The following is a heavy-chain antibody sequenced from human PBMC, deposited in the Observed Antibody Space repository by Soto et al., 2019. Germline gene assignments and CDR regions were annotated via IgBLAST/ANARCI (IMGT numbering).Heavy chain of an antibody. CDR2: IIPIFGTA. J-gene: IGHJ3*02. V-gene: IGHV1-69*06. Sequence: GASVKVSCKSSGGTFSSYSISWVRQAPGQGLEWMGGIIPIFGTANYAQKFQGRVTITADKSTSTAYMELSSLRSEDTAVYYCARERVYYDSSGYGAFDIWGQGTMVTVSS. CDR3: ARERVYYDSSGYGAFDI. D-gene: IGHD3-22*01. CDR1: GGTFSSYS.